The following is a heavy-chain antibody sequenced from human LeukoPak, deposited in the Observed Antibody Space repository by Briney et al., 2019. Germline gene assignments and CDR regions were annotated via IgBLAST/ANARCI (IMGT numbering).Heavy chain of an antibody. Sequence: PGGSLRLSCAASGFIFTNYGMHWVRQAPGKGLEWVSAISGSGGSTYYADSVKGRFTISRDNSKNTLYLQMNSLRAEDTAVYYCANIARGPLWFGELLWGQGTLVTVSS. CDR3: ANIARGPLWFGELL. V-gene: IGHV3-23*01. CDR1: GFIFTNYG. CDR2: ISGSGGST. D-gene: IGHD3-10*01. J-gene: IGHJ4*02.